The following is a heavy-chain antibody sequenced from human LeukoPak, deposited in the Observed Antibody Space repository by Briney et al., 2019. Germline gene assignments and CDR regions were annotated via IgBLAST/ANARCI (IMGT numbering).Heavy chain of an antibody. V-gene: IGHV4-59*01. CDR3: ARVNTTADAFDI. CDR1: GGSISSYY. D-gene: IGHD1-14*01. J-gene: IGHJ3*02. Sequence: ASETLSLTCTVSGGSISSYYWSWIRQPPGKGLEWIGYIYYSGSTNYNPSLKSRVTISVDTSKNQFSLKLSSVTAADTAVYYYARVNTTADAFDIWGQGTMVTVSS. CDR2: IYYSGST.